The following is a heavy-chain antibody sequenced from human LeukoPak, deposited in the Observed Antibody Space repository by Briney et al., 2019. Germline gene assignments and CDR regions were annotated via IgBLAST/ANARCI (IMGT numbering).Heavy chain of an antibody. CDR3: ARKDGDY. V-gene: IGHV4-4*07. D-gene: IGHD6-6*01. Sequence: PSETLSLTCTVSGASISSFHWTWIRQPAGKGLEWIGLIYCSGSTIYNPSLKSRVAMSVDMTKNQLSLKLSSVTAADTAIYYIARKDGDYWGRGTRVTVSS. J-gene: IGHJ4*02. CDR2: IYCSGST. CDR1: GASISSFH.